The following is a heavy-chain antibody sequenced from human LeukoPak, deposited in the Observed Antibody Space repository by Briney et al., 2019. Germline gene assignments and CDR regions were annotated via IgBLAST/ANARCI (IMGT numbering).Heavy chain of an antibody. V-gene: IGHV4-39*07. CDR2: LFYSGNM. CDR1: GGPIYTGDYY. Sequence: PSETLTLTCTVSGGPIYTGDYYWAWIRQPPGKGLEWIGSLFYSGNMYYSPSLRSRVTISVDTSKNQFSLNLNSVTAADTAVCYCARENMVSTRDFDCWGQGTLVTVSS. D-gene: IGHD5/OR15-5a*01. CDR3: ARENMVSTRDFDC. J-gene: IGHJ4*02.